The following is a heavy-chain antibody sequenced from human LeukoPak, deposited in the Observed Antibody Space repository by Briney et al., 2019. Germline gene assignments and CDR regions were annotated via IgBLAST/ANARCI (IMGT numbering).Heavy chain of an antibody. J-gene: IGHJ6*02. D-gene: IGHD2-21*02. CDR2: ISGSGGST. CDR3: ARDYVTYYYYYGMDV. V-gene: IGHV3-23*01. Sequence: GGSLRLSCAASGFTFNTYAMSWVRQAPGKGLEWVSSISGSGGSTFYADSVKGRFTISRDNAKNSLYLQMNSLRDEDTAVYYCARDYVTYYYYYGMDVWGQGTTVTVSS. CDR1: GFTFNTYA.